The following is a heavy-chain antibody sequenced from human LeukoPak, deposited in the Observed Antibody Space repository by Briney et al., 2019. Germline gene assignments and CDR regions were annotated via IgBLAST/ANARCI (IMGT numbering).Heavy chain of an antibody. V-gene: IGHV6-1*01. CDR2: TYYRSKWYN. Sequence: SQTLSLTCAISGDSVSSNSAAWNWIRQSPSRGLEWLGRTYYRSKWYNDYAVSVKSRITINPDTSKNQFSLQLNSVTPEDTAVYYCARVRKVRFLEWLSPGHRNYYYYMDVWGKGTTVTVSS. CDR3: ARVRKVRFLEWLSPGHRNYYYYMDV. D-gene: IGHD3-3*01. CDR1: GDSVSSNSAA. J-gene: IGHJ6*03.